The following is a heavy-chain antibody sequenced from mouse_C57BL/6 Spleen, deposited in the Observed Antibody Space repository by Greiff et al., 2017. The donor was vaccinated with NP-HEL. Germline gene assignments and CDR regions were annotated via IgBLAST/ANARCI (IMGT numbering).Heavy chain of an antibody. J-gene: IGHJ1*03. CDR1: GFSLTSYA. Sequence: QVQLKESGPGLVAPSQSLSITCTVSGFSLTSYAISWVRQPPGKGLEWLGVIWTGGGTNYNSALKSRLSISKDNSKSQVFLKMNRLQTDDTARYYCARNPYYDSGYWYFDVWGTGTTVTVSS. V-gene: IGHV2-9-1*01. CDR2: IWTGGGT. D-gene: IGHD2-4*01. CDR3: ARNPYYDSGYWYFDV.